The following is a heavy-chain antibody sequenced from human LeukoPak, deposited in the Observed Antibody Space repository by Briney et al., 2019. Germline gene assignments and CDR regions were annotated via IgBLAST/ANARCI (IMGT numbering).Heavy chain of an antibody. Sequence: PSQTLSLTCAISGDSVSSNSAAWNWIRQSPSRGLEWLGRTYYRSKWYNDYAVSVKSRITINPDTSKNQFSLQLNSVTPEDTAVYYCARMSGYSSGWLDAFDIWGQGTMVTVSS. J-gene: IGHJ3*02. CDR2: TYYRSKWYN. D-gene: IGHD6-19*01. V-gene: IGHV6-1*01. CDR3: ARMSGYSSGWLDAFDI. CDR1: GDSVSSNSAA.